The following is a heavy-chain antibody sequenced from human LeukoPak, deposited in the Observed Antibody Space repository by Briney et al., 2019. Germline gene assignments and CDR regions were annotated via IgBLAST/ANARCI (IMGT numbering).Heavy chain of an antibody. CDR1: GFTFSNYW. CDR3: ARHNPLWGY. V-gene: IGHV3-7*04. D-gene: IGHD1-14*01. Sequence: GGSLRLSCAASGFTFSNYWMSLVRQAPGKGLEWVANIKQDGSEKYYVDSVKGRFTISRDNAKNTLYLQMNSLRAEDTAQYYCARHNPLWGYWGQGTLVTVSS. J-gene: IGHJ4*02. CDR2: IKQDGSEK.